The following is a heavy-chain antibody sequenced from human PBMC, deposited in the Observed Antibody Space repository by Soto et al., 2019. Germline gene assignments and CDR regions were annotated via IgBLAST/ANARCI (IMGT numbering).Heavy chain of an antibody. J-gene: IGHJ4*02. Sequence: WGSLRLSCAASGFIFSNYVMHWVRQAPGKGLEWVAVISYDGSNKHYADSVKGRFTISRDNSKSTLYVQMNSLRAEDTAVYYCARSYCGDDCALDHWGQGTLVTVSS. V-gene: IGHV3-30-3*01. CDR3: ARSYCGDDCALDH. CDR1: GFIFSNYV. D-gene: IGHD2-21*02. CDR2: ISYDGSNK.